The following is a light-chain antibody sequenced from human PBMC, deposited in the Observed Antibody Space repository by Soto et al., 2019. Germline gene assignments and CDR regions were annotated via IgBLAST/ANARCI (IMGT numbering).Light chain of an antibody. CDR1: QSVTTR. J-gene: IGKJ5*01. CDR3: QQYGGSPIT. CDR2: GAS. Sequence: ISFKMAPRTLSLSPGERHTLSCRASQSVTTRLAWYQHKPGQAPTLLMSGASNRASGVPVRFSGSGSGTDFTLTITRLEPEDFALYYCQQYGGSPITFGLGTRLEIK. V-gene: IGKV3-20*01.